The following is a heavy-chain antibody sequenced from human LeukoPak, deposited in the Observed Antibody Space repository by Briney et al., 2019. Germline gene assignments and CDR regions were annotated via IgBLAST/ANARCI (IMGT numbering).Heavy chain of an antibody. D-gene: IGHD4-11*01. CDR1: GGTFSSYA. J-gene: IGHJ5*02. Sequence: SVKVSCKASGGTFSSYAISWVRQAPGQGLEWMGGIIPIFGTANYAQKFQGRVTITADESTSTAYMELSSLRSEDTAVYYCASHYRTDNWFDPWGQGTLVTVSS. CDR2: IIPIFGTA. V-gene: IGHV1-69*13. CDR3: ASHYRTDNWFDP.